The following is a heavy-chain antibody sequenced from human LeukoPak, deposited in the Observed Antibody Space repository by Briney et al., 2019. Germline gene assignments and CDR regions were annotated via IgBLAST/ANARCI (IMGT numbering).Heavy chain of an antibody. Sequence: ASVKVSCKASGYTFTSYGISWVRQAPGQGLEWMGWVSAYNGNTNYAQKLQGRVTMTTDTSTSTAYMELRSLRSDDTAVYYCARSLERVAVAPLGYWGQGTLVTVSS. J-gene: IGHJ4*02. CDR2: VSAYNGNT. CDR3: ARSLERVAVAPLGY. D-gene: IGHD6-19*01. V-gene: IGHV1-18*01. CDR1: GYTFTSYG.